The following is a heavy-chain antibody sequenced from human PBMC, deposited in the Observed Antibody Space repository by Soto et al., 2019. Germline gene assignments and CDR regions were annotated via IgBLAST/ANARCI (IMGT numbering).Heavy chain of an antibody. Sequence: VQLVQSGAEVKKPGASVRVSCKASGYTFTSVGLSWVRQAPGQGPEWMGWISPESDKATYAHKFQGRITMTTDTSTTTAYMDLRSLRSDDTAVYYCTRDLLFISPSTVTTDAYWGQGTLVSVS. CDR2: ISPESDKA. CDR1: GYTFTSVG. D-gene: IGHD4-17*01. V-gene: IGHV1-18*01. CDR3: TRDLLFISPSTVTTDAY. J-gene: IGHJ4*02.